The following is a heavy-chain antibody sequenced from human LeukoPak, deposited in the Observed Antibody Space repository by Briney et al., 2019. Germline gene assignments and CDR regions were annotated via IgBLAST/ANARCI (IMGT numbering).Heavy chain of an antibody. CDR2: INPSGGST. CDR3: ARVRAFIAVAGSWFDP. J-gene: IGHJ5*02. V-gene: IGHV1-46*01. D-gene: IGHD6-19*01. Sequence: ASVKVSCKASGYTFTSYYMHWVRQAPGQGLEWMGIINPSGGSTSYAQKFQGRVTMTRDTSTSTVYMELSSLRSEDTAVYYCARVRAFIAVAGSWFDPWGQGTLVTVSS. CDR1: GYTFTSYY.